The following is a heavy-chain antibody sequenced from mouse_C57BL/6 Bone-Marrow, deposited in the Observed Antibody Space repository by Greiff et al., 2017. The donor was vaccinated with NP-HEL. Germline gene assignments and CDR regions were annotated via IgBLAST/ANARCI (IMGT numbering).Heavy chain of an antibody. CDR3: ARIWSYYFAY. D-gene: IGHD1-1*02. CDR2: IYPGGGYT. CDR1: GYTFTNYW. J-gene: IGHJ2*01. V-gene: IGHV1-63*01. Sequence: QVQLQQSGAELVRPGPSVKMSCKASGYTFTNYWIGWAKQRPGHGLEWIGDIYPGGGYTNYNEKFKGKATLTADKSSSTAYMQFSSLTSEDSAFYYCARIWSYYFAYWGQGTTLTVSS.